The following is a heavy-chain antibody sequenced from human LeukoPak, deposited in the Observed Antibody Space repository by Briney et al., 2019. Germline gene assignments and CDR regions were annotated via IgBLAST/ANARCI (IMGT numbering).Heavy chain of an antibody. V-gene: IGHV3-7*03. J-gene: IGHJ4*02. D-gene: IGHD4-23*01. CDR2: INPDGSEK. Sequence: GGSLRLSCTASGFSFSSNWMTWVRQAPGKGLEWVGNINPDGSEKFYVDSVRGRFTISRDNSKNTLYLQMNSLRAEDTAVYYCAKGGMTTVDPFDYWGQGTLVTVSS. CDR1: GFSFSSNW. CDR3: AKGGMTTVDPFDY.